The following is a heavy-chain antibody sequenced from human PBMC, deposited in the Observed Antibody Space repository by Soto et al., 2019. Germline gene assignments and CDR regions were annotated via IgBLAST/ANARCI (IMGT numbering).Heavy chain of an antibody. CDR1: GFTFSSYG. CDR2: ISYDGSNK. Sequence: QVQLVESGGGVVQPGRSLRLSCAASGFTFSSYGMHWVRQAPGKGLEWVAVISYDGSNKYYADSVKGRFTISRDNSKNTLYLQMNSLRAEDTAVYYCASSGSLGMGFYYYGMDVWGQGTTVTVSS. V-gene: IGHV3-30*03. CDR3: ASSGSLGMGFYYYGMDV. J-gene: IGHJ6*02. D-gene: IGHD1-26*01.